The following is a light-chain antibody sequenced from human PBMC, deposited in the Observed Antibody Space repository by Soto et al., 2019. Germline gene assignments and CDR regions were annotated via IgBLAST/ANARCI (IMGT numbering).Light chain of an antibody. CDR1: QSITSE. CDR3: QQGHNWPLT. V-gene: IGKV3-15*01. J-gene: IGKJ2*01. Sequence: EIVMTQSPATLSVSPGETATLPCRASQSITSELDWYQQKPGQPPRLLIYGASTRATGVPARFTGSGSGSEFTLTSSGLQSEDFAVYYCQQGHNWPLTFGQGTRLEI. CDR2: GAS.